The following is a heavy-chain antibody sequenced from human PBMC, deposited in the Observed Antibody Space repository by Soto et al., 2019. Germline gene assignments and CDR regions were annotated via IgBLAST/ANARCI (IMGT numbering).Heavy chain of an antibody. D-gene: IGHD5-18*01. CDR2: ISYDGSNK. CDR3: AKTVDTAMVGETFDY. Sequence: GGSLRLSCAASGFTFSSYGMHWVRQAPGKGLEWVAVISYDGSNKYYADSVKGRFTISRDNSKNTLYLQMNSLRAEDTAVYYCAKTVDTAMVGETFDYWGQGTLVTVSS. CDR1: GFTFSSYG. V-gene: IGHV3-30*18. J-gene: IGHJ4*02.